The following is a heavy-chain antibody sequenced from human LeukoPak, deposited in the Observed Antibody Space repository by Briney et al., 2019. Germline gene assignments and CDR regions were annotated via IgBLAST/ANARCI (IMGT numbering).Heavy chain of an antibody. CDR2: TSYDGSNE. CDR3: AREKYSSTSLTFEM. CDR1: GFTFSSYA. V-gene: IGHV3-30*04. Sequence: PGGSLRLSCAASGFTFSSYAMNWVRQAPGKGLEWVAVTSYDGSNEYYADSVKGRFTISRDNSKKTLYLQMNSLRAEDTAVYYCAREKYSSTSLTFEMWGQGTTVTVSS. D-gene: IGHD6-19*01. J-gene: IGHJ3*02.